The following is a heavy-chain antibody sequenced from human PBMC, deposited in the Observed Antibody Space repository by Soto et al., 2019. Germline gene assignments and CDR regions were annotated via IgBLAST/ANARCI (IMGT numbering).Heavy chain of an antibody. D-gene: IGHD3-3*01. Sequence: ASVKVSCKASGYTFTSYGINWVRQAPGQGLEWMGWISAYNGNTNYAQKLQGRVTITTDTSTSTAYMELRSLRSDDTAVYYCARERVVTVPLDYWGQGTLVTVSS. CDR2: ISAYNGNT. CDR1: GYTFTSYG. CDR3: ARERVVTVPLDY. J-gene: IGHJ4*02. V-gene: IGHV1-18*04.